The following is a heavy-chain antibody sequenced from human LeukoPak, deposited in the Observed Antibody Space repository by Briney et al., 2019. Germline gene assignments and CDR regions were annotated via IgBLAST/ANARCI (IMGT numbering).Heavy chain of an antibody. Sequence: PSETLSLTCTVSGGSISSYYWSWIRQPAGKGLEWIGRIYTSGSTNYNPSLKSRVTMSVDTSKNQFSLKLSSVTAADTAVYYCARERDDSSGYPSYFDYWGQGTLVTVSS. J-gene: IGHJ4*02. CDR2: IYTSGST. CDR1: GGSISSYY. CDR3: ARERDDSSGYPSYFDY. V-gene: IGHV4-4*07. D-gene: IGHD3-22*01.